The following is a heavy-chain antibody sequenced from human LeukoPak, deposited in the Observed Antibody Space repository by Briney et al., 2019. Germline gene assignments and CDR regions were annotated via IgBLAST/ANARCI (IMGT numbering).Heavy chain of an antibody. J-gene: IGHJ4*02. V-gene: IGHV4-59*01. CDR1: GGSISSYY. D-gene: IGHD3-22*01. CDR2: IYSSGST. CDR3: ARGFYDSRGYSEGYYFDS. Sequence: PSETLSLTCTVSGGSTVSGGSISSYYWSWIRQPPGKGLECIGYIYSSGSTNYNPSLKSRVTISGDTSKNQFSLKLSSVTAADTAVYYCARGFYDSRGYSEGYYFDSWGQGTLVTVSS.